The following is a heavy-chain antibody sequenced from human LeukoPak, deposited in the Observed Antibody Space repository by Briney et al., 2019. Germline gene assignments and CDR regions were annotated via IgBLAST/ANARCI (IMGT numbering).Heavy chain of an antibody. D-gene: IGHD2/OR15-2a*01. Sequence: PSETLSLTCGVSGGSISSINWWCWVRPPPGRGLEWIGEIYHGGGSNYNPSLRSRVTMSLDKSKNQFSLMLSSVTAADTSMYYYLCGWGLWGGEYWGQGTLVTVSS. CDR3: LCGWGLWGGEY. CDR2: IYHGGGS. CDR1: GGSISSINW. J-gene: IGHJ4*02. V-gene: IGHV4-4*02.